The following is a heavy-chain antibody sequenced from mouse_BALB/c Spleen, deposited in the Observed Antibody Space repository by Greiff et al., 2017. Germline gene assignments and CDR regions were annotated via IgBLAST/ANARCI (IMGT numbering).Heavy chain of an antibody. CDR3: ARAYYGNFFAY. V-gene: IGHV14-3*02. D-gene: IGHD2-10*01. Sequence: EVQLQQSGAELVKPGASVKLSCTASGFNIKDTYMHWVKQRPEQGLEWIGRIDPANGNTKYDPKFQGKATITADTSSNTAYLQLSSLTSEDTAVYYCARAYYGNFFAYWGQGTLVTVSA. CDR2: IDPANGNT. CDR1: GFNIKDTY. J-gene: IGHJ3*01.